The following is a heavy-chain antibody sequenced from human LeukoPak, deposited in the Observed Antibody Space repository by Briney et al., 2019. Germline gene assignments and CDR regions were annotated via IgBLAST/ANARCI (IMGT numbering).Heavy chain of an antibody. CDR3: ARGFGVTTYYYMDV. D-gene: IGHD3-3*01. V-gene: IGHV4-34*01. CDR1: GGSFSGYY. Sequence: SETLSLTCAVYGGSFSGYYWSWIRQPPGKGLEWIGEINHSGSTNYNPSLKSRVTISVDTSKNQFSLKLSSVTAADTAVYYCARGFGVTTYYYMDVWGKGTTVTISS. CDR2: INHSGST. J-gene: IGHJ6*03.